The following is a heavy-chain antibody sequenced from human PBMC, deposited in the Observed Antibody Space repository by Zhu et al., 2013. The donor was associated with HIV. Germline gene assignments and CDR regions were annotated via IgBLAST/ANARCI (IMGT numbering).Heavy chain of an antibody. Sequence: QVQLVQSGSEVKKPGASVRLSCRASGYTFIDHHINWVRQAPGQGLQWIGWMSPSSGDTKFAQGFENRVSMTRDTSTNTAYMELISLKSDDTAIYYCARSLSWSSLFIERDWFDPGARESWSPSPQ. CDR2: MSPSSGDT. CDR3: ARSLSWSSLFIERDWFDP. V-gene: IGHV1-2*02. D-gene: IGHD3-16*02. J-gene: IGHJ5*02. CDR1: GYTFIDHH.